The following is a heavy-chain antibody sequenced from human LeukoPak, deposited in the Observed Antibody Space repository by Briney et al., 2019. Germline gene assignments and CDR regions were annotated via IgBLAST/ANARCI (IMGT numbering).Heavy chain of an antibody. CDR1: GFTFSSYA. CDR3: AKKGGSILFDY. J-gene: IGHJ4*02. Sequence: GRSLRLSCAASGFTFSSYAMHWARQAPGKGLEWVAVISYDGSNKYYADSVKGRFTISRDNSKNTLYLQMNSLRAEDTAVYYCAKKGGSILFDYWGQGTLVTVSS. V-gene: IGHV3-30*04. D-gene: IGHD3-10*01. CDR2: ISYDGSNK.